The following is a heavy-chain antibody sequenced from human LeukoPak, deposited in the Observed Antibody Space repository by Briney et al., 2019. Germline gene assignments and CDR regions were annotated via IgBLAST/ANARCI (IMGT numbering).Heavy chain of an antibody. CDR1: GFTFDDYA. Sequence: PGRSLRLSCAASGFTFDDYAMHWVRQAPGKGLEWVSGISWNSGSIVYADSVKGRLTISRDNAKNSLYLQMKSLRAEDTALYYCAKGHYSVSPEYFDHWGQGTLVTVSS. CDR2: ISWNSGSI. J-gene: IGHJ4*02. CDR3: AKGHYSVSPEYFDH. D-gene: IGHD5/OR15-5a*01. V-gene: IGHV3-9*01.